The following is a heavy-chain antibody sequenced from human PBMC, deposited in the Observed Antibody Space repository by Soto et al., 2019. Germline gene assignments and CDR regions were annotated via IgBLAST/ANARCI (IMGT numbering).Heavy chain of an antibody. V-gene: IGHV4-59*01. CDR2: IYYSGST. D-gene: IGHD3-3*01. Sequence: SETLSLTCTVSGGSISSYYWSWIRQPPGKGLEWIGYIYYSGSTNYNPSLKSRVTISVDTAKNQFSLKLSSVTAVDTAVYYCARDRRDFLPHAGMEVWGQGTRVT. CDR1: GGSISSYY. J-gene: IGHJ6*02. CDR3: ARDRRDFLPHAGMEV.